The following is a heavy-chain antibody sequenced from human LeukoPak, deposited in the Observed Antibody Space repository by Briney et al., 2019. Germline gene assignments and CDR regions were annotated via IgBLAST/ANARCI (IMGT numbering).Heavy chain of an antibody. V-gene: IGHV4-59*08. D-gene: IGHD1-26*01. Sequence: SETLSLTCNVSGGSISTYYWSWIRQPPGKGLEWIGYISDGGVTSYNPSLKGCVTISVDSPKNRFSLRLTSLTAVDTALYYCAGHGGTLDYFDYWGPGSLVTVSS. CDR3: AGHGGTLDYFDY. CDR2: ISDGGVT. J-gene: IGHJ4*02. CDR1: GGSISTYY.